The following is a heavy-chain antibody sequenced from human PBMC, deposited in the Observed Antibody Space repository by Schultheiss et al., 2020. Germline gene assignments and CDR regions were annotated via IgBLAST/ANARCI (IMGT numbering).Heavy chain of an antibody. D-gene: IGHD5-12*01. J-gene: IGHJ4*02. V-gene: IGHV3-23*01. Sequence: GGSLRLSCAASGFTFSSYAMSWVRQAPGKGLEWVSAISGSGGRIYYADSVKGRFTVSRDNSKNTLYLQMNSLRAEDTAVYYCARGGYDCDYWGQGTLVTVSS. CDR3: ARGGYDCDY. CDR1: GFTFSSYA. CDR2: ISGSGGRI.